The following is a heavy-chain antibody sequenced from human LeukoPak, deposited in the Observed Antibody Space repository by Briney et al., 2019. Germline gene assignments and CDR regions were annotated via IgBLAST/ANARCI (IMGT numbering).Heavy chain of an antibody. CDR3: AKDPNGDYVGAFDS. D-gene: IGHD4-17*01. CDR2: ISASGDYT. Sequence: GASLRLSCAASGFTFSAYAVIWVRQAPGKGLEWVSAISASGDYTHYADSVKGRFDISRDNSKNTVYLQMSSLRAEDAALYYFAKDPNGDYVGAFDSWGQGTTVIVSS. V-gene: IGHV3-23*01. CDR1: GFTFSAYA. J-gene: IGHJ3*02.